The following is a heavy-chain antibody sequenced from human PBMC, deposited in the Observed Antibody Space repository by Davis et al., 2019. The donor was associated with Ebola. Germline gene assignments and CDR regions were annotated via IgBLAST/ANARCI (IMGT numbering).Heavy chain of an antibody. V-gene: IGHV1-8*01. CDR2: MNTNSSNT. D-gene: IGHD5-12*01. CDR3: ARGREVAKMGSWFDP. CDR1: GYTFPNHD. Sequence: ASVTVSCKASGYTFPNHDVHWLRQGTGQGLEWIGWMNTNSSNTGYGQKFQGRVTMTRNTHISTAYMELSSLPSEDTAVYYCARGREVAKMGSWFDPWGLGTLVTVSS. J-gene: IGHJ5*02.